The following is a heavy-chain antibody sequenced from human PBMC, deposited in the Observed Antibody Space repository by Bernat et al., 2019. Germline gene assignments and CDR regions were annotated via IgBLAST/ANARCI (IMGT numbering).Heavy chain of an antibody. V-gene: IGHV3-48*02. CDR2: ISSSSSTI. D-gene: IGHD4-11*01. CDR1: GFTFSRYS. CDR3: ARSNPVDI. J-gene: IGHJ3*02. Sequence: EVQLVESGGGVVQPGGSLRLSCAASGFTFSRYSINWVRRAPGKGLEWVSYISSSSSTIDYADSVKGRFTISRDNSKNSLSLQMNSLRDEDTAVYYCARSNPVDIWGPGTMVTVSS.